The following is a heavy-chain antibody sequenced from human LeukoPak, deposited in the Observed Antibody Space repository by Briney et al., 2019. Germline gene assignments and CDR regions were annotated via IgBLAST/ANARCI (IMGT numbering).Heavy chain of an antibody. Sequence: GGSLRLSCAASGFTFSSYGMHWVRQAPGKGLEWVAVISYDGSNKYYADSVKGRFTISRDNSKNTLYLQMNSLRAEDTAVYYCAKDLSGIAVAGTESYYYYGMDGWGQGTTVTVSS. CDR2: ISYDGSNK. V-gene: IGHV3-30*18. CDR1: GFTFSSYG. CDR3: AKDLSGIAVAGTESYYYYGMDG. D-gene: IGHD6-19*01. J-gene: IGHJ6*02.